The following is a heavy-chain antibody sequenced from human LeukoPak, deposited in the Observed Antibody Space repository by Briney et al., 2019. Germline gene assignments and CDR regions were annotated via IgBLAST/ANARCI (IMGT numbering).Heavy chain of an antibody. CDR2: INPNSGGT. CDR1: GYTFTGYY. Sequence: ASVKVSCKASGYTFTGYYMHWVRQAPGQGLEWMGWINPNSGGTNYAQKFQGRVTMTRNTSISTAYMELSSLRSEDTAVYYCARGPARADYWGQGTLVTVSS. V-gene: IGHV1-2*02. J-gene: IGHJ4*02. CDR3: ARGPARADY.